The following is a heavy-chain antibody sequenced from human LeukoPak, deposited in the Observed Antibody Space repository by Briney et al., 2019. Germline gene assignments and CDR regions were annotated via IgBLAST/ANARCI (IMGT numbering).Heavy chain of an antibody. J-gene: IGHJ4*02. D-gene: IGHD3-9*01. CDR1: GGSFSGYY. CDR2: INHSGST. Sequence: PSETLSLTCAVYGGSFSGYYWSWIRQPPGKGLEWIGEINHSGSTNYNPSLKSRVTISVDTSKNQFSLKLSSETAADTAVYYCARGWFRYYDILTGPPVFEYWGQGTLVTVSS. V-gene: IGHV4-34*01. CDR3: ARGWFRYYDILTGPPVFEY.